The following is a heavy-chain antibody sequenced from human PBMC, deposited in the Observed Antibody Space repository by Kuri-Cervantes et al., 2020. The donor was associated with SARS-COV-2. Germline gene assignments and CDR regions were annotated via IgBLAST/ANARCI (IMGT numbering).Heavy chain of an antibody. Sequence: ASVKVSCKASGYTFTSYDINWVRQATGQGLERMGWMNPNSGNTGYAQKFQGRVTITADESTSTVYMELTSLRSDDTAMYCCARDCSGTDCNVIVYALSDWGQGTLVTVSS. CDR2: MNPNSGNT. CDR1: GYTFTSYD. V-gene: IGHV1-8*03. D-gene: IGHD2-8*01. J-gene: IGHJ4*02. CDR3: ARDCSGTDCNVIVYALSD.